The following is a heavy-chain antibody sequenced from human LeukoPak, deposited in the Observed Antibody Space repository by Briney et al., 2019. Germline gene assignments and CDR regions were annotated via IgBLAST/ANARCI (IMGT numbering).Heavy chain of an antibody. D-gene: IGHD5-12*01. CDR2: FGGNGGAT. Sequence: GGSLRLSCTASGFNFAGHAMSWVRQAPGKGLEWVSTFGGNGGATIYADSVKGRFTTSRDNSKNTLYLQMNDLRVEDTAFYYCAKDLLGYSGYGYFLDYWGQGTLVTVSS. V-gene: IGHV3-23*01. J-gene: IGHJ4*02. CDR1: GFNFAGHA. CDR3: AKDLLGYSGYGYFLDY.